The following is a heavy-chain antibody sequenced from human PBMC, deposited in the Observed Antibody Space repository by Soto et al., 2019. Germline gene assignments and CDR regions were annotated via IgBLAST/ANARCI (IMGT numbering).Heavy chain of an antibody. CDR1: GFTFSRYG. D-gene: IGHD2-15*01. Sequence: GGSLRLSCAASGFTFSRYGMHWVRQAPGKGLEWVAVISYDGSNKYYADSVKGRFTISRDNSKNTLYLQMNSLRAEDTAVYYCATPTLAADFDYWGQGTLVTVSS. J-gene: IGHJ4*02. V-gene: IGHV3-30*03. CDR2: ISYDGSNK. CDR3: ATPTLAADFDY.